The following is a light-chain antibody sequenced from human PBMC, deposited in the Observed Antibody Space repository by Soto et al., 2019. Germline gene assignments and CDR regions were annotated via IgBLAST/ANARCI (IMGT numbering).Light chain of an antibody. CDR1: ASNIGRDP. CDR2: ENN. Sequence: SVLTQPPSASGTPGQSVTVSCSGSASNIGRDPVNWYQQVPGTAPKLLIYENNHRPSGVPDRFSGSKSGTSASLVISGLQSEDEAEYFCAGWDGSLKGFVFGTGTKVTV. CDR3: AGWDGSLKGFV. V-gene: IGLV1-44*01. J-gene: IGLJ1*01.